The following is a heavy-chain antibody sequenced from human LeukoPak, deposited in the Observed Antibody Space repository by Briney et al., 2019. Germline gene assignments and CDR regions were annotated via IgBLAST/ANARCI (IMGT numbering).Heavy chain of an antibody. CDR3: ASTSMVRGVITPFDY. CDR2: ISGTGVTT. V-gene: IGHV3-23*01. CDR1: GAIFSNHA. Sequence: PGGSLRLSCAASGAIFSNHAMSWVRHAPGKGLEWVSLISGTGVTTFYAASVRGRFTLYRENSKNTLYLQMNSLRDEDTALYYCASTSMVRGVITPFDYWGQGTLVTVSS. D-gene: IGHD3-10*01. J-gene: IGHJ4*02.